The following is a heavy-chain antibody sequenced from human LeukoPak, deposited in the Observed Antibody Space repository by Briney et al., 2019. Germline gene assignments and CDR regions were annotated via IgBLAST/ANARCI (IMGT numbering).Heavy chain of an antibody. CDR2: ISYDGSNK. V-gene: IGHV3-30*18. J-gene: IGHJ4*02. CDR1: GFTFSSYG. Sequence: GGSLRLSCAASGFTFSSYGMHWVRQAPGKGLEWVAVISYDGSNKYYADSVKGRFTISRDNSKNTLYLQMNSLRAEDTAVYYCAKDKSGGYSYGGFDSWGQGTLVTASS. D-gene: IGHD5-18*01. CDR3: AKDKSGGYSYGGFDS.